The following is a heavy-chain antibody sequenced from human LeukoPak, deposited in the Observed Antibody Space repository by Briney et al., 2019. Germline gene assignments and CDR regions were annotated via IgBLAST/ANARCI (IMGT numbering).Heavy chain of an antibody. J-gene: IGHJ4*02. D-gene: IGHD2-21*02. CDR1: GGSFSGYY. Sequence: SETLSLTWAVYGGSFSGYYWSWIRQPPGKGLEWIGETNHSGSTNYNPSLKSRVTISVDTSKNQFSLKLSSVTAADTAVYYCARSNCGGDCSFDYWGQGTLVTVSS. CDR3: ARSNCGGDCSFDY. V-gene: IGHV4-34*01. CDR2: TNHSGST.